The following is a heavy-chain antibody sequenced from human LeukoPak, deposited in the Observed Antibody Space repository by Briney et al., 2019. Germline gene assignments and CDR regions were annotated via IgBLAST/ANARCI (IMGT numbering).Heavy chain of an antibody. Sequence: GGSLRLSCAASGFTFSSYAMSWVRQAPGKGLEWVSAISGSGGSTYYADSVKGRFTISRDNSKNTLYLQMNSLRAEDTAVYYCAKERYDFWSGYRNHFDYWGQGTLVTVSS. D-gene: IGHD3-3*01. V-gene: IGHV3-23*01. CDR2: ISGSGGST. CDR1: GFTFSSYA. J-gene: IGHJ4*02. CDR3: AKERYDFWSGYRNHFDY.